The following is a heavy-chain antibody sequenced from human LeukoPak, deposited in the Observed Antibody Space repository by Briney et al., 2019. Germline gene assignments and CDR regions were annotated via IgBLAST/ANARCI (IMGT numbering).Heavy chain of an antibody. CDR2: ISYDGSNK. CDR1: GFTFSSYG. Sequence: PGGSLRLSCAASGFTFSSYGMHWVRQAPGKGLEWVAVISYDGSNKYYADSVKGRFTISRDNSKNTLYLQMNSLRGEDTAVYYCAKDRAMIGEGFFDYWGQGTLVTVSS. J-gene: IGHJ4*02. D-gene: IGHD3-22*01. CDR3: AKDRAMIGEGFFDY. V-gene: IGHV3-30*18.